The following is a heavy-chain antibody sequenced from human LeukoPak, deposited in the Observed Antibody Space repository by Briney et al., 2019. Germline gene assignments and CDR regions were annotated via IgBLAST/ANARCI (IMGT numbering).Heavy chain of an antibody. CDR1: GFTFSSYG. J-gene: IGHJ4*02. V-gene: IGHV3-33*01. CDR3: AREIAVAGAFDY. Sequence: GGSLRLSCAASGFTFSSYGMHWVRQAPGKGLEWVAVIWYDGSNKYYADSVKGRFTISRDNSKNTLYLQMNSLRAEDTAVYYCAREIAVAGAFDYWGQGILVTVFS. CDR2: IWYDGSNK. D-gene: IGHD6-19*01.